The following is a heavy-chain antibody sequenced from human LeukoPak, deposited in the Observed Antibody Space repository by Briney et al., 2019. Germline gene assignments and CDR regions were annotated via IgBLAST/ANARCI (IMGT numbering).Heavy chain of an antibody. CDR1: GGSISSSSYY. Sequence: SETLSLTCTVSGGSISSSSYYWGWIRQPPGKGLEWIGYIYYSGSTYYNPSLKSRVTISVDTSKNQFSLKLSSVTAADTAVYYCARSGIAARGWFDPWGQGTLVTVSS. J-gene: IGHJ5*02. V-gene: IGHV4-31*03. D-gene: IGHD6-13*01. CDR3: ARSGIAARGWFDP. CDR2: IYYSGST.